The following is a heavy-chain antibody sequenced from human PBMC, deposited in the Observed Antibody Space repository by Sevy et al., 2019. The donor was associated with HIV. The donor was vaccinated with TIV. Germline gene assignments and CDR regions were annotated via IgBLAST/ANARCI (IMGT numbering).Heavy chain of an antibody. Sequence: ASVKLSCKASGYTFTNYYMHWVRQAPGQGLEWMGLINPSDVSTIYAQKFQGRVTMTRDTSTSTVYMELSSLRSDDTAVYYCGRTSPRGGFDYWGQGALVTVSS. J-gene: IGHJ4*02. CDR1: GYTFTNYY. V-gene: IGHV1-46*03. CDR3: GRTSPRGGFDY. CDR2: INPSDVST. D-gene: IGHD3-16*01.